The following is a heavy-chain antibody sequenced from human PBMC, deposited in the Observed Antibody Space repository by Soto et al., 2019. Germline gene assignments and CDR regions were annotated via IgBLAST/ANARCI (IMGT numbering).Heavy chain of an antibody. D-gene: IGHD4-17*01. Sequence: EVQLLESGGGLEQPGGSLRLSCAASGFTFSRYAMSWVRQAPGKGLEWVSTISTSGASTYYADSVKGRFTISRDNSKNTLYLQMNSLRAEDTAVYYCAKIFQATVTLNALIHWGQGTLVTVSS. V-gene: IGHV3-23*01. CDR3: AKIFQATVTLNALIH. CDR1: GFTFSRYA. J-gene: IGHJ4*02. CDR2: ISTSGAST.